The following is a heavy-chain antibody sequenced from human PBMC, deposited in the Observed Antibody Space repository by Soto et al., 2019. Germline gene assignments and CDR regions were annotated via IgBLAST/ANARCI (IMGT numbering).Heavy chain of an antibody. CDR3: APLSVSLSGPYGTHV. Sequence: SETLSLTCSVSGYSVSSSDYYWAWIRQPPGKGLEWIGSMLYSGLTYYNPSLKSRVTLSVDTSKNQFSVRLNSVTASDTAVYYCAPLSVSLSGPYGTHVWGQGTTVTVSS. D-gene: IGHD2-15*01. J-gene: IGHJ6*02. CDR1: GYSVSSSDYY. CDR2: MLYSGLT. V-gene: IGHV4-39*01.